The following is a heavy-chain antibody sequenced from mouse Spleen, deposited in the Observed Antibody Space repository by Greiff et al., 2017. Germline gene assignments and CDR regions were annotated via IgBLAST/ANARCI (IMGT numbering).Heavy chain of an antibody. CDR3: ARGGLTQAWFAY. Sequence: EVQLQQSGPGLVKPSQSLSLTCSVTGYSITSGYYWNWIRQFPGNKLEWMGYISYDGSNNYNPSLKNRISITRDTSKNQFFLKLNSVTTEDTATYYCARGGLTQAWFAYWGQGTLVTVSA. CDR2: ISYDGSN. V-gene: IGHV3-6*01. CDR1: GYSITSGYY. D-gene: IGHD3-2*02. J-gene: IGHJ3*01.